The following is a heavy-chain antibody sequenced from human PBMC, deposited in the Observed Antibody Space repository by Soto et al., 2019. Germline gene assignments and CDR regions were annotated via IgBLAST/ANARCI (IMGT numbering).Heavy chain of an antibody. J-gene: IGHJ3*02. CDR2: MSPDGSQK. CDR3: AREWLSPDAFDI. CDR1: GFTFSSFG. Sequence: GGSLRLSCVVSGFTFSSFGIHWVRQAPGKGLEWVAVMSPDGSQKYHADSVKGRFTISRDNAKNSLYLQMNSLRAEDTAVYYCAREWLSPDAFDIWGQGTMVTVSS. V-gene: IGHV3-30*03. D-gene: IGHD3-22*01.